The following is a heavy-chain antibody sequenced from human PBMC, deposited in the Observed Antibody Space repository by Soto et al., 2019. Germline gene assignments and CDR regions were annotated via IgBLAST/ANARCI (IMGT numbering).Heavy chain of an antibody. Sequence: QITLKESGPTLVKPTQTLTLTCTFSGFSLSTSGVGVGWIRQPPGKALEWLALIYWDDDKRYSPSLKSRLTITKDTPKNQVVLNMTNMGPGDTATYYCAHRPGGGSPWDYWGQGTLVTVSS. CDR1: GFSLSTSGVG. CDR2: IYWDDDK. D-gene: IGHD1-26*01. V-gene: IGHV2-5*02. J-gene: IGHJ4*02. CDR3: AHRPGGGSPWDY.